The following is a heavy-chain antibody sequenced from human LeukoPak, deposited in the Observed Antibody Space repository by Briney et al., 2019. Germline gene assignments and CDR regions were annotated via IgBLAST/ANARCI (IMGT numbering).Heavy chain of an antibody. D-gene: IGHD3-3*01. CDR3: ARQGVVITSEDYYYYMDV. Sequence: ASVKVSCKASGYTFTSYYMHWVRQAPGQGLEWMGIINPSGGSTSYAQKFQGRVTMTRDTSTSTVYMELSSLRSEDTAVYYCARQGVVITSEDYYYYMDVWGKGTTVTVSS. CDR2: INPSGGST. V-gene: IGHV1-46*01. J-gene: IGHJ6*03. CDR1: GYTFTSYY.